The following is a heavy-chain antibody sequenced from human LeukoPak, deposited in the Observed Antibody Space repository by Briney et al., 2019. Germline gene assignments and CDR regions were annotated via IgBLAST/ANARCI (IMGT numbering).Heavy chain of an antibody. CDR3: ARDWGLIGTTDWGGHENWFDP. CDR2: IIPILGTA. V-gene: IGHV1-69*13. J-gene: IGHJ5*02. D-gene: IGHD1-7*01. Sequence: ASVKVSCKASGGTFSNYAISWVRQAPGQGLEWMGGIIPILGTANNAQKFQGRVTITADESTSTAYMEQSSLRSEDTAVYYCARDWGLIGTTDWGGHENWFDPWGQGTLVTVSS. CDR1: GGTFSNYA.